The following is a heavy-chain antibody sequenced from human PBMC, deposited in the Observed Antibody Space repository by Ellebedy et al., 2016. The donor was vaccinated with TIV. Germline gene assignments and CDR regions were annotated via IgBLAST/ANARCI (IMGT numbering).Heavy chain of an antibody. J-gene: IGHJ2*01. D-gene: IGHD2-2*01. CDR1: GFTFRDYA. CDR3: ARRLVVPAALGYCYYDL. CDR2: IWSDGSGK. Sequence: GESLKISCAASGFTFRDYAIHWVRQPPGKGLEWLAVIWSDGSGKNYADSVKGRITISRDNSKNTLDLEMDTLIAEDTAVYFCARRLVVPAALGYCYYDLWGRGTLVTVSS. V-gene: IGHV3-33*01.